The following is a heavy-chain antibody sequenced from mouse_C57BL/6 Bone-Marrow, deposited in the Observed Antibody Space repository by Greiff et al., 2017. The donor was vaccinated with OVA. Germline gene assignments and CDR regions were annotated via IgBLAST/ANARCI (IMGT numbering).Heavy chain of an antibody. D-gene: IGHD1-1*01. CDR2: SRNKANDYTT. CDR1: GFTFSDFY. V-gene: IGHV7-1*01. Sequence: EVQRVESGGGLVQSGRSLRLSCATSGFTFSDFYMEWVRQAPGKGLEWIAASRNKANDYTTEYSASVKGRFIVSRDTSQSILYLQMNALRAEDTAIYYCARDAGYYPFAYWGQGTLVTVSA. CDR3: ARDAGYYPFAY. J-gene: IGHJ3*01.